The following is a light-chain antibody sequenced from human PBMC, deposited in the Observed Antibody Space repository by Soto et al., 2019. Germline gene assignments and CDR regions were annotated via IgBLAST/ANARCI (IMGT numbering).Light chain of an antibody. CDR1: SSNIGSAY. CDR2: KNN. V-gene: IGLV1-47*01. Sequence: QSVLTQPPSASGTPGQTVTISCSGSSSNIGSAYIYWYQHLPGTAPKLLIYKNNQRPSGVPDRFSGSKSGTSASLAISGLRSEDEADYYCAAWDDSLSGHWVFGGGTKLTVL. J-gene: IGLJ3*02. CDR3: AAWDDSLSGHWV.